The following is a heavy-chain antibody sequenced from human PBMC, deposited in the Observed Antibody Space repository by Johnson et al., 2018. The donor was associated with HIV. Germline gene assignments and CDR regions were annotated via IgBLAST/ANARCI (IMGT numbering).Heavy chain of an antibody. CDR1: GFTFSDYY. D-gene: IGHD3-10*01. CDR2: ISSSGSTI. Sequence: QVQLVESGGGLVKPGGSLRLSCAASGFTFSDYYMSWIRQGTGKGLEWVSYISSSGSTIYYADSVKGRFTISRDNSKNTLYLQMNSLRAEDTALYYCAKGYGSGSYYNGNAFDIWGQGTLVTVSS. J-gene: IGHJ3*02. V-gene: IGHV3-11*01. CDR3: AKGYGSGSYYNGNAFDI.